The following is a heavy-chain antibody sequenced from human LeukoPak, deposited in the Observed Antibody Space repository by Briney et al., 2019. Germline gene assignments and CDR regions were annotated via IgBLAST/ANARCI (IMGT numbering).Heavy chain of an antibody. CDR3: ARGSEWDLLGSCDR. Sequence: GASVKVSCKASGYTFTSYAMNWVRQAPGQGLEWMGWINTNTGNPTYAQGFTGRFVFSLDTSVSTAYLQISSLKAEDTAVYYCARGSEWDLLGSCDRWGQGTLVTVSS. D-gene: IGHD1-26*01. CDR1: GYTFTSYA. J-gene: IGHJ5*02. V-gene: IGHV7-4-1*02. CDR2: INTNTGNP.